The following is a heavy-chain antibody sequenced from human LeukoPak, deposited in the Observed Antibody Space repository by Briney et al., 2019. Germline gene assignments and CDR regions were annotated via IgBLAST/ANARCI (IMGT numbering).Heavy chain of an antibody. CDR3: ARVMDCGGDCGYYYYYGMDV. Sequence: GGSLRLSCAASGFTFSSYWMHWVRQAPGKGLVWVSRINSDGSSTSYADSVKGRFTISRDNAKNTLYLQMNSLRAGDTAVYYCARVMDCGGDCGYYYYYGMDVWGQGTTVTVSS. CDR2: INSDGSST. D-gene: IGHD2-21*02. V-gene: IGHV3-74*01. CDR1: GFTFSSYW. J-gene: IGHJ6*02.